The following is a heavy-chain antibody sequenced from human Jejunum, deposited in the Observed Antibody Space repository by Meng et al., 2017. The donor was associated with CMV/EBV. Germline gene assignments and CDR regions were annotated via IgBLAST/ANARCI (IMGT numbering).Heavy chain of an antibody. Sequence: CTVSGGSISSYYWNWSRQPPGKGLEWIGYVYYSGGTNYNPSLKSRVTISVDTSKNQFSLKLSSVTAADTAVYYCARAYSSSCRVDYWGQGTLVTVSS. V-gene: IGHV4-59*01. CDR1: GGSISSYY. J-gene: IGHJ4*02. D-gene: IGHD6-6*01. CDR3: ARAYSSSCRVDY. CDR2: VYYSGGT.